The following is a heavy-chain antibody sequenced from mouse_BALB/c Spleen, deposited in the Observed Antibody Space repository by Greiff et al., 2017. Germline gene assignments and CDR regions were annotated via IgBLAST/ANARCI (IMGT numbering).Heavy chain of an antibody. V-gene: IGHV5-6-5*01. Sequence: DVMLVESGGGLVKPGGSLKLSCAASGFTFSSYAMSWVRQTPEKRLEWVASISSGGSTYYPDSVKGRFTISRDNARNILYLQMSSLRSEDTAMYYCAREGLRWAMDYWGQGTSVTVSS. CDR1: GFTFSSYA. J-gene: IGHJ4*01. D-gene: IGHD1-1*01. CDR2: ISSGGST. CDR3: AREGLRWAMDY.